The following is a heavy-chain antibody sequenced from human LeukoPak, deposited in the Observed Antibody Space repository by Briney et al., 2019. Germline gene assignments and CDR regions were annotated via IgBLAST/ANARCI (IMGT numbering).Heavy chain of an antibody. Sequence: PSETLSLTCTVSGGSISSYSWSWIRQPPGRGLEWIGYIYYSGSTNYNPSLKSRVTISVDTSKNQFSLKLSSVTAADTAVYYCARGGSGYGVVYWGQGTLVTVSS. V-gene: IGHV4-59*01. CDR1: GGSISSYS. D-gene: IGHD5-12*01. CDR2: IYYSGST. CDR3: ARGGSGYGVVY. J-gene: IGHJ4*02.